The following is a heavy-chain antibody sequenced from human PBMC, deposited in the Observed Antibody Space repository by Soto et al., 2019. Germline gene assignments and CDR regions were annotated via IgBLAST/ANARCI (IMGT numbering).Heavy chain of an antibody. CDR1: GGSVSSGSYY. CDR2: IYYSGST. J-gene: IGHJ4*02. Sequence: KPSETLSLTCTVSGGSVSSGSYYWSWIRQPPGKGLEWIGYIYYSGSTNYNPSLKSRVTISVDTSKNQFSLKLSSVTAADTAVYYCAKDLGSYYLDYWGQGTQVTVSS. CDR3: AKDLGSYYLDY. V-gene: IGHV4-61*01. D-gene: IGHD1-26*01.